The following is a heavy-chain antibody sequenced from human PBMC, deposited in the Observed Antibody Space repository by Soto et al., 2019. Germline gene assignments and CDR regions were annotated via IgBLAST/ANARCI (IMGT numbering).Heavy chain of an antibody. J-gene: IGHJ6*02. CDR2: IIPILGIA. D-gene: IGHD1-1*01. Sequence: QVQLVQSGAEVKKPGSSVKVSCKASGGTFSSYTISWVRQAPGQGLEWMGRIIPILGIANYAQKFQGRVTITADKSTSTAYMELSSLRSEDTAVYYCARVPTTGTRGSYYYYGMDVWGQGTTVTVSS. V-gene: IGHV1-69*02. CDR3: ARVPTTGTRGSYYYYGMDV. CDR1: GGTFSSYT.